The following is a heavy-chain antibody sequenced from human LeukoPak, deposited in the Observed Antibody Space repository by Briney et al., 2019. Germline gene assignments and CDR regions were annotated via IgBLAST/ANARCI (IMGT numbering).Heavy chain of an antibody. Sequence: SSETLSLTCTVSGGSISSGGYYWSWIRQHPGKGLEWIGYIYYSGSTYYNPSLKSRVTISVDTSKNQFSLKLSSVTAADTAVYYCARIGIVEAAAGTPGRVYWGQGTLVTVSS. CDR1: GGSISSGGYY. V-gene: IGHV4-31*03. D-gene: IGHD6-13*01. CDR3: ARIGIVEAAAGTPGRVY. CDR2: IYYSGST. J-gene: IGHJ4*02.